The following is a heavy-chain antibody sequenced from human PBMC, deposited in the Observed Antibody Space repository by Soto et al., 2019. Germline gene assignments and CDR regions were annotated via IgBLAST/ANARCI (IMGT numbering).Heavy chain of an antibody. V-gene: IGHV3-30*18. D-gene: IGHD1-26*01. Sequence: PGGSLRLSCAASGFSFSSYCMHWVRQAPGKGLEWVAVVSKDGNYQYYADSVKGRFTISRDNSKNTLYLQMNRLRDEDAAVFYCAKDEVIGYGIVGLDSWGQGTLVTVSS. J-gene: IGHJ4*02. CDR1: GFSFSSYC. CDR2: VSKDGNYQ. CDR3: AKDEVIGYGIVGLDS.